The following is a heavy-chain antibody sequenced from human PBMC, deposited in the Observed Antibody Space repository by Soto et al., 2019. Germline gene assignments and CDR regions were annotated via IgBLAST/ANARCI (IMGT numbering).Heavy chain of an antibody. V-gene: IGHV1-46*01. Sequence: QVQLIQSGAEVKKPGASVIISCQASGYGFTFYYFYWVRQAPGQGLEWIGKINPDGGATTYAQTFQGRVTITSDAYTGTVYMELSSLTSDDTAVYYCARGRRHTFWGQGTQVSVSS. D-gene: IGHD2-2*02. CDR2: INPDGGAT. CDR1: GYGFTFYY. J-gene: IGHJ4*02. CDR3: ARGRRHTF.